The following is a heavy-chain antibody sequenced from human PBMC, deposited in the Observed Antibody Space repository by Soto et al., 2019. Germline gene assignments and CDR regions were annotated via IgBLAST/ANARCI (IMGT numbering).Heavy chain of an antibody. CDR2: ISYSGGST. J-gene: IGHJ5*02. CDR3: TKYPVLLYGGNSNWFDP. CDR1: GFTFSIYS. D-gene: IGHD4-17*01. Sequence: EVQLLESGGGLVQPGGSLRLSCAASGFTFSIYSMSWVRQAPGKGLEWVSGISYSGGSTYYADSVKGRFTISRDNSKNTLYLQMHSLRADDTAVYWCTKYPVLLYGGNSNWFDPWGQGTLVTVSS. V-gene: IGHV3-23*01.